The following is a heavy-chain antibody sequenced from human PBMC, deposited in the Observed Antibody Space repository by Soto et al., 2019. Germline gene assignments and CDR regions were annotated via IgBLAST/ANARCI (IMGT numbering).Heavy chain of an antibody. CDR1: GFTFSSYW. D-gene: IGHD2-2*01. Sequence: GGSLRLSCAASGFTFSSYWMSWVRQAPGKGLEWVANIKQDGSEKYYVDSVKGRFTISRGNAKNSLYLQMNSLRAEDTAVYYCARRYCSSTSCYPSAFDIWGQGTMVTVSS. CDR3: ARRYCSSTSCYPSAFDI. CDR2: IKQDGSEK. J-gene: IGHJ3*02. V-gene: IGHV3-7*01.